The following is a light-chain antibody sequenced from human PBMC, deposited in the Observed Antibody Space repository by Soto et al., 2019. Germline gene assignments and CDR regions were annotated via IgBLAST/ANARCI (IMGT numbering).Light chain of an antibody. CDR3: QQYGSSPQT. CDR2: GAS. Sequence: EIVLTQSPGTLSLSPGERATLSCRASQSVSSSYLAWYQQKPGQAPRLLIYGASSRATGIPDRFSGSGSGTDFTLTISRLEPEDFAVYYCQQYGSSPQTFGQGNKVDIK. J-gene: IGKJ1*01. CDR1: QSVSSSY. V-gene: IGKV3-20*01.